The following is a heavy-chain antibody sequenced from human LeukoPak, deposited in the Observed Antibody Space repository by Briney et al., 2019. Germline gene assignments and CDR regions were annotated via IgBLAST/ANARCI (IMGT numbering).Heavy chain of an antibody. CDR1: GGTFSSYA. V-gene: IGHV1-69*04. CDR3: AGGPGAAADNP. D-gene: IGHD6-13*01. J-gene: IGHJ5*02. CDR2: IIPIFGIA. Sequence: SVKVSCKASGGTFSSYAISWVRQAPGQGLEWMGRIIPIFGIANYAQKFQGRVTITADKSTSTAYMELSSLRSEDTAVYYCAGGPGAAADNPWGQGTLVTASS.